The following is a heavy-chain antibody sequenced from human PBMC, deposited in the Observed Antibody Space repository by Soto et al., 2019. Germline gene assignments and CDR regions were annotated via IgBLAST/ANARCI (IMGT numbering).Heavy chain of an antibody. D-gene: IGHD3-3*01. CDR2: ILGSGGT. J-gene: IGHJ4*02. CDR1: GFTFHTYA. V-gene: IGHV3-23*01. Sequence: EVQLLESGGGLVQPGGSLRLSCAASGFTFHTYAMSWVRQTPGKGLEWISGILGSGGTYYADSVKGRFTISRDNSENTLYLQMNSLRAEDTAMYYCAKDRQPDGFWPFDHWGQGTLITVSS. CDR3: AKDRQPDGFWPFDH.